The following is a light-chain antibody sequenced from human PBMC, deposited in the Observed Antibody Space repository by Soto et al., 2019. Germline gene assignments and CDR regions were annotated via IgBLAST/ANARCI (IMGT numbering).Light chain of an antibody. CDR3: SSYTSSSTFHVV. V-gene: IGLV2-14*01. CDR2: DVS. J-gene: IGLJ2*01. Sequence: QSALTQPASVSGSPGQSITISCTGTSSDVGSYNYVSWYQQHPGKAPKLMIYDVSNRPSGVSNRFSGSKSGNTASLTISGLQGEDAADYYCSSYTSSSTFHVVFGGGTKLTVL. CDR1: SSDVGSYNY.